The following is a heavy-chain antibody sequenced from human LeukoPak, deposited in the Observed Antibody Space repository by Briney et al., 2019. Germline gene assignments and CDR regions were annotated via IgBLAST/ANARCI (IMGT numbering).Heavy chain of an antibody. J-gene: IGHJ4*02. CDR3: ARGLDNNYVWGSYRLYYFDY. V-gene: IGHV3-21*01. D-gene: IGHD3-16*02. CDR1: GFTFSSYS. CDR2: ISSSSSYI. Sequence: GGSLRLSCAASGFTFSSYSMTWVRQAPGKGLEWVSSISSSSSYIYYADSVKGRFTISRDNAKNSLYLQMNSLRAEDTAVYYCARGLDNNYVWGSYRLYYFDYWGQGTLVTVSS.